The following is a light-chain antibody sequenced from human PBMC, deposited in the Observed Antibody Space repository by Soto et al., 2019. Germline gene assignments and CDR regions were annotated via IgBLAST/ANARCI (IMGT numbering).Light chain of an antibody. Sequence: QSVLTQPPSASGTPGQRVTISCSGRSSNIGSDTVNWYQQLPGTAPKLLIHRSNQRPSGVPGRFSGSKSGTSASLAISGLQSEDEADYYCASWDASLNGWVFGGGTKLTVL. CDR2: RSN. V-gene: IGLV1-44*01. CDR1: SSNIGSDT. CDR3: ASWDASLNGWV. J-gene: IGLJ3*02.